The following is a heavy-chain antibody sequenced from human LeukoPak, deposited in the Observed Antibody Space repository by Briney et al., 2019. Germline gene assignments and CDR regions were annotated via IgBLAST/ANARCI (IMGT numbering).Heavy chain of an antibody. V-gene: IGHV4-39*07. J-gene: IGHJ5*02. CDR3: ARWAIQTNWFDP. D-gene: IGHD2-2*02. CDR1: GGSISSSSYY. Sequence: PSETLSLTCTVSGGSISSSSYYWGWIRQPPGKGLEWIGEINHSGSTNYNPSLKSRVTISVDTSKNQFSLKLSSVTAADTAVYYCARWAIQTNWFDPWGQGTLVTVSS. CDR2: INHSGST.